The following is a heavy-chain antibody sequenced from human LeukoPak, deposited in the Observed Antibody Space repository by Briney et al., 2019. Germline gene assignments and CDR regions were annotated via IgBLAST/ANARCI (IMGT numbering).Heavy chain of an antibody. CDR2: IYSGGST. J-gene: IGHJ4*02. CDR3: ARGAPPDYFDY. CDR1: GFTVSSNY. V-gene: IGHV3-53*04. Sequence: GGSLRLSCAASGFTVSSNYMSWVRQAPGKGLEWVSVIYSGGSTYYADSVKGRFTISRHNSKKTLYLQMNRLRAEDTAVYYCARGAPPDYFDYWGQGTLVTVSS.